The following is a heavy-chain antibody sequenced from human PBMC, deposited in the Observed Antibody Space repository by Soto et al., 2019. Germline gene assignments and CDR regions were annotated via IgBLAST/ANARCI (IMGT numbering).Heavy chain of an antibody. CDR2: IYSGGST. Sequence: GGSLRLSCAASGFTVSSNYMSWVRQAPGKGLEWVSVIYSGGSTYYADSVKGRFTISRDNSKNTLYLQMNSLRAEDTAVYYCARDLGGYSYGAARKLYYYYGMDVWGQGTTVIVSS. D-gene: IGHD5-18*01. CDR3: ARDLGGYSYGAARKLYYYYGMDV. V-gene: IGHV3-53*01. CDR1: GFTVSSNY. J-gene: IGHJ6*02.